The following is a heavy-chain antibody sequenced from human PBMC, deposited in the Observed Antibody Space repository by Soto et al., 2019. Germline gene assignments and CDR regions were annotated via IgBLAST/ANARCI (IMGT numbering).Heavy chain of an antibody. CDR3: AKVAFLRAMVRGVTYFDY. Sequence: QVQLVESGGGVVQPGRSLRLSCAASGFTFSSYGMHWVRQAPGKGLEWVAVISYDGSNKYYADSVKGRFTISRDNSKNTLYLQMNSLRAEDTAVYYCAKVAFLRAMVRGVTYFDYWGQGTLVTVSS. CDR1: GFTFSSYG. CDR2: ISYDGSNK. V-gene: IGHV3-30*18. J-gene: IGHJ4*02. D-gene: IGHD3-10*01.